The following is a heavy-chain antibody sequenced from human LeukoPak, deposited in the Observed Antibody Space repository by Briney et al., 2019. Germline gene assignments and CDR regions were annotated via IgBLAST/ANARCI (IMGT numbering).Heavy chain of an antibody. J-gene: IGHJ4*02. D-gene: IGHD2-15*01. V-gene: IGHV4-59*01. CDR1: GGSFSGYY. CDR3: ARDLVAAAYFDY. CDR2: IYYSGST. Sequence: PSETLSLTCAVYGGSFSGYYWSWIRQPPGKGLEWIGYIYYSGSTNYNPSLKSRVTISVDTSKNQFSLKLSSVTAADTAVYYCARDLVAAAYFDYWGQGTLVTVSS.